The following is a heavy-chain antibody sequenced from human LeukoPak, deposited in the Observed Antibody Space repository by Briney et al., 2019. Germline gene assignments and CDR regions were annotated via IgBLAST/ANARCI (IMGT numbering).Heavy chain of an antibody. D-gene: IGHD3-10*01. CDR2: ISGDGTGT. CDR1: GFSFGSHA. Sequence: GGSLRLSCAGSGFSFGSHAMNWVGQAPGKGLEWVSVISGDGTGTFYADSVKGRFTISRDNSKYTVYLQMHSLRAEDTALYYCAKERLSYYDSGSPLDFWSQGSLVTVSS. V-gene: IGHV3-23*01. J-gene: IGHJ4*02. CDR3: AKERLSYYDSGSPLDF.